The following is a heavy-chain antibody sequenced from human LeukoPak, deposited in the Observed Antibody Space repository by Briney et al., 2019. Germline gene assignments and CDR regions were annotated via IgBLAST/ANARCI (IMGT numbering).Heavy chain of an antibody. V-gene: IGHV3-23*01. D-gene: IGHD6-6*01. Sequence: GGSLRLSCAASGFTFSSSAMSWVRQAPGKGLEWVSAISNNGGYTYYADSVQGRFTISRDNSKSTLCLQMNSLRAEDTAVYYCAKEYSSSSPLVWFDPWGQGTLVTVSS. CDR3: AKEYSSSSPLVWFDP. CDR1: GFTFSSSA. CDR2: ISNNGGYT. J-gene: IGHJ5*02.